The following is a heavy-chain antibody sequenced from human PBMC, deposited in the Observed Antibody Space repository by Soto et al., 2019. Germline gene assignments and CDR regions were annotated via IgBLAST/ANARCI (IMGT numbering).Heavy chain of an antibody. V-gene: IGHV4-34*01. Sequence: PSEPLSLSCAVDGGSFSGYYCSCIRQPQGKGRGWIGEINHSGSTNYNPSLKSRVTISVDTSKNQFSLKLSSVTAADTAVYYCARDRPRRSSGYYEALGWFDPLGQGTLVTVSS. CDR1: GGSFSGYY. CDR2: INHSGST. J-gene: IGHJ5*02. CDR3: ARDRPRRSSGYYEALGWFDP. D-gene: IGHD3-22*01.